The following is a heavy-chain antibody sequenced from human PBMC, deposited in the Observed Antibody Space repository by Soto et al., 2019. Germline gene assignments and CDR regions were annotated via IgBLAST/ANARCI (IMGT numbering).Heavy chain of an antibody. CDR3: ARKSGNYPGSTFDY. D-gene: IGHD1-26*01. Sequence: GGSLKLSCAASGFTVSSNYMSWVRQAPGKGLEWVSVIYSGDSTYYADSVKGRFTISRDDSKNTLYLQMNSLRAEDTAVYYCARKSGNYPGSTFDYWGQGTLVTVSS. V-gene: IGHV3-53*01. J-gene: IGHJ4*02. CDR1: GFTVSSNY. CDR2: IYSGDST.